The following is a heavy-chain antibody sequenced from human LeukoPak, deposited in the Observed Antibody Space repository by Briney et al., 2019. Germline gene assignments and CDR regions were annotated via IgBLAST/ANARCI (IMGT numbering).Heavy chain of an antibody. CDR1: GYSFTDHS. CDR2: INPKNGDT. D-gene: IGHD2-15*01. CDR3: AMLLHSTGSPSYYLHY. J-gene: IGHJ4*02. V-gene: IGHV1-2*02. Sequence: GASVKVSCKASGYSFTDHSMHWVRQAPGQGLEWMGWINPKNGDTKYAQNFQGRVTMTRDTSISTVYMEVSWLRSDDTAVYYCAMLLHSTGSPSYYLHYWGQGTLVTVSP.